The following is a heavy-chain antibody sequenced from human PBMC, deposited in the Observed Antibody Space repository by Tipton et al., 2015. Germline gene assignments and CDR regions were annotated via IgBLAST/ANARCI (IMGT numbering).Heavy chain of an antibody. CDR1: GFSFSSDS. J-gene: IGHJ4*02. Sequence: SLRLSCAASGFSFSSDSMNWVRQAPGKGLEWISSITSSSTYTHYSDSVKGRFTISRDNAKNSLYLQMNNLRAEDTAVYYCARDGKVAALDFWGQGTLVTVSS. V-gene: IGHV3-21*01. D-gene: IGHD2-15*01. CDR3: ARDGKVAALDF. CDR2: ITSSSTYT.